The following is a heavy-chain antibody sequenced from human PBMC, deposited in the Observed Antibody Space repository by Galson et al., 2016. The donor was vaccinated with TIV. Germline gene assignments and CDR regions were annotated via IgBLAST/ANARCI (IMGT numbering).Heavy chain of an antibody. V-gene: IGHV3-66*02. D-gene: IGHD4-17*01. CDR3: ARDRLLSMTPVTTGYGMDF. CDR1: GFSISSNY. CDR2: IYGGGGT. Sequence: SLRLSCAASGFSISSNYMNWVRQAPGKGLEWVSFIYGGGGTDYADSVRGRFTISRDDSKNTLYLQMNSLRTEDTAVYYCARDRLLSMTPVTTGYGMDFWGQGALVTVSS. J-gene: IGHJ4*02.